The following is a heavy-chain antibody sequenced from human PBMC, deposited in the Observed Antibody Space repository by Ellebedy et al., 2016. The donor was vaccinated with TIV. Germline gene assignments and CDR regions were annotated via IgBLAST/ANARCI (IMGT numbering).Heavy chain of an antibody. CDR1: GGSISSYY. Sequence: MPSETLSLTCTVSGGSISSYYWSWIRQPPGKGLEWIGYIYYSGSTYYNPSLKSRVTISVDTSKNQFSLKLSSVTAADTAVYYCARLWFPGPWGQGTLVTVSS. V-gene: IGHV4-59*08. J-gene: IGHJ5*02. D-gene: IGHD3-10*01. CDR2: IYYSGST. CDR3: ARLWFPGP.